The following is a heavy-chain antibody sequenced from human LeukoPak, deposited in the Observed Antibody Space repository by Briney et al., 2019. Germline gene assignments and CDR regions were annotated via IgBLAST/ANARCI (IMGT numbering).Heavy chain of an antibody. CDR2: ISYDGSNK. D-gene: IGHD3-10*01. CDR1: GFTFSSYA. Sequence: GGSLRLSCAASGFTFSSYAMHWVRQAPGKGLEWVAVISYDGSNKYYADSVKGRFTISRDNSKNTLYLQMNSLRAEDTAVYYCARDPAPIASFGEERWGFGFDYWGQGTLVTVSS. J-gene: IGHJ4*02. CDR3: ARDPAPIASFGEERWGFGFDY. V-gene: IGHV3-30*04.